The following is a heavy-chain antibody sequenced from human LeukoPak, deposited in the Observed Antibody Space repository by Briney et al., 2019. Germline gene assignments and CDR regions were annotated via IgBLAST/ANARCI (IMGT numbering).Heavy chain of an antibody. CDR1: GFTFSSYA. D-gene: IGHD6-13*01. Sequence: SGGSLRLSCAASGFTFSSYAMSWVRQAPGKGLEWVSAISGSGGSTYYADSVKGRFTISRDNSKNTLYLQMNSLRAEDTAVYYCANCIAAAGTLWAFDIWGQGTMVTVSS. J-gene: IGHJ3*02. V-gene: IGHV3-23*01. CDR3: ANCIAAAGTLWAFDI. CDR2: ISGSGGST.